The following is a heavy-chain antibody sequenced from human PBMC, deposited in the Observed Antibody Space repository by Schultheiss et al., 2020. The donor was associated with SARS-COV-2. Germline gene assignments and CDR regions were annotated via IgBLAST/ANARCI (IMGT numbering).Heavy chain of an antibody. CDR3: ARGGGSGSYAPDYYYGMDV. V-gene: IGHV3-74*01. D-gene: IGHD3-10*01. J-gene: IGHJ6*02. Sequence: WVRQAPGKGLVWVSRINSDGSSTNYADSVKGRFTISRDNAKNTLYLQMNSLRAEDTAVYYCARGGGSGSYAPDYYYGMDVWGQGTTVTVSS. CDR2: INSDGSST.